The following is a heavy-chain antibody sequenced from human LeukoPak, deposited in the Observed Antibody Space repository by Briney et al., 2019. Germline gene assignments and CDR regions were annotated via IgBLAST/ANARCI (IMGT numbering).Heavy chain of an antibody. V-gene: IGHV1-2*02. CDR3: ARDCSGVSCYGAFDI. Sequence: GASAKVSCKAPGYTFTGYYLHWVRQAPGQGLEWMGWINPNSGGTNYAQKFQGRVTMTRDTSISTAYMELSRLRSDDTAVYYCARDCSGVSCYGAFDIWGQGTMVTVSS. D-gene: IGHD2-15*01. J-gene: IGHJ3*02. CDR1: GYTFTGYY. CDR2: INPNSGGT.